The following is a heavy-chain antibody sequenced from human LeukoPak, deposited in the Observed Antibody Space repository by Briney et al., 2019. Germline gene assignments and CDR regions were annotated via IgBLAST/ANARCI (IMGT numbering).Heavy chain of an antibody. D-gene: IGHD3-22*01. CDR2: IYYSGTT. Sequence: SETLSLTCTVSGDSISSSSYYWGWIRQPPGKGLEWIGSIYYSGTTYYNPSLKSRVTISVDTSRNQFSLRLSSVTAADTAVYFCARGPYSYDSSGAFDIWGQGTMVTVSS. CDR3: ARGPYSYDSSGAFDI. CDR1: GDSISSSSYY. J-gene: IGHJ3*02. V-gene: IGHV4-39*07.